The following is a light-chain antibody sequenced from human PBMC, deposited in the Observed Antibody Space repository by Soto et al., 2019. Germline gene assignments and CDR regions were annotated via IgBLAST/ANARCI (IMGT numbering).Light chain of an antibody. CDR3: QHRANWPSI. V-gene: IGKV3-11*01. J-gene: IGKJ4*01. Sequence: ETGWTQCPATLSLSPGDRATLSCRASQSVSNYLVWYQQRPGQAPRLLISDASTRATGIPARFSGSGSGTDFTLTISSLEPEDFAVYYCQHRANWPSIFGGGTKVDIK. CDR2: DAS. CDR1: QSVSNY.